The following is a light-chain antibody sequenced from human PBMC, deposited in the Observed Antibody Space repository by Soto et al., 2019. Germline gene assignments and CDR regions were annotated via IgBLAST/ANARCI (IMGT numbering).Light chain of an antibody. CDR2: DAS. Sequence: DIQMTQSPSSLSASVGDRVTITCQASQDISNYLNWYQQKPGKAPKLLIYDASNLETGVPSRFSGSGSGTDFTFTISSLQPEDIATYYCRQYDNRPLYTFGQGTKLEIK. V-gene: IGKV1-33*01. CDR3: RQYDNRPLYT. J-gene: IGKJ2*01. CDR1: QDISNY.